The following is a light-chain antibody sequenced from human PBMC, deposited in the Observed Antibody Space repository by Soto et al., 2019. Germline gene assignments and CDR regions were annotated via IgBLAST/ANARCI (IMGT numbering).Light chain of an antibody. V-gene: IGKV3-20*01. CDR1: QSVSSTY. CDR2: GAS. J-gene: IGKJ5*01. CDR3: QQYSRSPIT. Sequence: EIVLTQSPGTLSLSPGERATLSCRASQSVSSTYLAWFQQKPGQAPSLLIYGASSRATGIPDRFSGSGSGTDFTLTISRLEPEDFAVYYCQQYSRSPITFGQGTRLEIK.